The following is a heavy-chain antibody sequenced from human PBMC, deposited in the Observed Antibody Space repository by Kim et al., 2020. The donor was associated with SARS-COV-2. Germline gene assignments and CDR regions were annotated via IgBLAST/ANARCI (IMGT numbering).Heavy chain of an antibody. Sequence: ASVKVSCKASGYTFTSYYMHWVRQAPGQGLEWMGIINPSGGSTSYAQKFQGRVTMTRDTSTSTVYMELSSLRSEDTAVYYCARDLPIANVLLWFGELLGRFDPWGQGTLVTVSS. CDR1: GYTFTSYY. CDR2: INPSGGST. D-gene: IGHD3-10*01. J-gene: IGHJ5*02. V-gene: IGHV1-46*01. CDR3: ARDLPIANVLLWFGELLGRFDP.